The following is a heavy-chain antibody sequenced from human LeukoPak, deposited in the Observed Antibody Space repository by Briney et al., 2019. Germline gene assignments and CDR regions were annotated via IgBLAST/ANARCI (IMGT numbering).Heavy chain of an antibody. CDR1: GYTFTGYY. CDR3: AREGVAATDFDY. Sequence: ASVKVSCKASGYTFTGYYMHWVRQAPGQGLEWMGWINPNSGGTNYAHKFQGWVTMTRDTSISTAYMELSRLRSDDTAVYYCAREGVAATDFDYWGQGTLVTVSS. V-gene: IGHV1-2*04. D-gene: IGHD6-13*01. CDR2: INPNSGGT. J-gene: IGHJ4*02.